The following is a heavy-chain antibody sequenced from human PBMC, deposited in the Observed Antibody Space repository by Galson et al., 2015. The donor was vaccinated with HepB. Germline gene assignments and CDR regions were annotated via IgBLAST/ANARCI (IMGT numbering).Heavy chain of an antibody. J-gene: IGHJ2*01. Sequence: QSGAEVKKPGESLKISCKGSGYSFTSYWIGWVRQMPGKGLEWMGTIHPGDSDTRYSPSFQGQVTNSADKSISTAYLQWSSLKASDTAMYYCARQGDTQVPSILANAPVRPDNWYFDLWGRGTLVTVSS. CDR1: GYSFTSYW. CDR2: IHPGDSDT. CDR3: ARQGDTQVPSILANAPVRPDNWYFDL. D-gene: IGHD3-9*01. V-gene: IGHV5-51*01.